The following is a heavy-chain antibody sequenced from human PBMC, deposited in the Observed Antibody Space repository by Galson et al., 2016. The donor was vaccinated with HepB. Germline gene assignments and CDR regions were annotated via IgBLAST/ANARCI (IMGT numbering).Heavy chain of an antibody. CDR2: CSHTGST. CDR3: ARYSSSWSKYFRY. J-gene: IGHJ1*01. V-gene: IGHV4-34*01. D-gene: IGHD6-19*01. Sequence: SETLSLTCAVYGGSLSGYYWSWIRQSPGKGLEWIGECSHTGSTKYNPSLERRLSMSIDTSKNQFSLKLTSVTVADTAMYYCARYSSSWSKYFRYWGRGSLVIVSS. CDR1: GGSLSGYY.